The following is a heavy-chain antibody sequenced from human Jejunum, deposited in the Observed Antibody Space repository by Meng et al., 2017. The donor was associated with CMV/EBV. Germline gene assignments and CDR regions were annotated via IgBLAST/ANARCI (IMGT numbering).Heavy chain of an antibody. Sequence: QIQLVQSRTEGKKPGAAVKLSCETSGYSFPSFGISWVRQAPGPGLEWMGWISSNYGGANYAQRLQGRVTMTTDISTNTAYMEVTSLRPDDTAVYYCAARIGNLDKYWGQGTLVTVSS. V-gene: IGHV1-18*01. CDR3: AARIGNLDKY. CDR2: ISSNYGGA. J-gene: IGHJ4*02. D-gene: IGHD1-14*01. CDR1: GYSFPSFG.